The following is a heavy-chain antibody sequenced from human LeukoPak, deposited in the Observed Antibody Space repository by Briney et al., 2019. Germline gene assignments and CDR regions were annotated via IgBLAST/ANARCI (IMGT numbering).Heavy chain of an antibody. D-gene: IGHD2-2*01. CDR3: ARVERGCSSTSCYPYYYYYYMDV. CDR1: GGSISSYY. V-gene: IGHV4-59*01. J-gene: IGHJ6*03. CDR2: IYYSGST. Sequence: PSETLSLTCTVSGGSISSYYWSWIRQPPGKGLEWIGYIYYSGSTNYNPSLKSRVTISVDTSKNQFSLKLSSVTAADTAVYYCARVERGCSSTSCYPYYYYYYMDVWGKGTTVTVSS.